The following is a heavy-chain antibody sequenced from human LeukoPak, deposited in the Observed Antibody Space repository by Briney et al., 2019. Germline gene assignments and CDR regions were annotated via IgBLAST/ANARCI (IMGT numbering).Heavy chain of an antibody. J-gene: IGHJ5*02. Sequence: ASVKVSCKASGYTFTSYGISWVRQAPGQGLEWMGWISAYNGNTNYAQELQGRVTMTTDTSTSTAYMELRSLRSDDTAVYYCARDRAAAALGVFDLWGQGTLVTVSS. CDR3: ARDRAAAALGVFDL. D-gene: IGHD6-13*01. CDR1: GYTFTSYG. V-gene: IGHV1-18*01. CDR2: ISAYNGNT.